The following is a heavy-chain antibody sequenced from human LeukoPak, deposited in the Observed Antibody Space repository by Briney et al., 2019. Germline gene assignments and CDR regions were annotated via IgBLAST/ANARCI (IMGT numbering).Heavy chain of an antibody. CDR1: GFTFSTYD. J-gene: IGHJ4*02. D-gene: IGHD6-19*01. CDR2: IRSDGGTK. Sequence: GGSLRLSCAASGFTFSTYDMHWVRQAPGKGLQWVAFIRSDGGTKYYADSVKGRFTISRDNSKNTLYLQMNSLRNEDTAMYYCAKDRGYNNGGGSDYWGQGTLVTVSS. CDR3: AKDRGYNNGGGSDY. V-gene: IGHV3-30*02.